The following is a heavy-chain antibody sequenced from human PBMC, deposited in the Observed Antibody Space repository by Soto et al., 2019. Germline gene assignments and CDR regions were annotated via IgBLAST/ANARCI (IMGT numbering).Heavy chain of an antibody. D-gene: IGHD3-10*01. CDR1: VGSITTSSYN. V-gene: IGHV4-39*02. Sequence: QLQLQESGTGLVKPSETLSLTCSVSVGSITTSSYNWDWIRQPPGKGLEWIGTIYYDGSTSYNPSLESQVTISVDTSKNHSALKVNSVTAADAAVYHCARFYGNAFDVWGRGIVVTVSS. J-gene: IGHJ3*01. CDR3: ARFYGNAFDV. CDR2: IYYDGST.